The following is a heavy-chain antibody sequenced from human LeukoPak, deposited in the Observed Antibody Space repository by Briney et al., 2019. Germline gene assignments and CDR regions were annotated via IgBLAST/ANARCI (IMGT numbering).Heavy chain of an antibody. D-gene: IGHD2/OR15-2a*01. V-gene: IGHV7-4-1*02. J-gene: IGHJ6*02. CDR2: INTNTGNP. Sequence: ASVKVSCKASGYTFTSYAMNWVRQAPGQGLEWMGWINTNTGNPTYAQGFTGRFVFSLDTSVSTAYLQISSLKVEDTAVYYCARDLSYYYYYGMDVWGQGTTVTVSS. CDR3: ARDLSYYYYYGMDV. CDR1: GYTFTSYA.